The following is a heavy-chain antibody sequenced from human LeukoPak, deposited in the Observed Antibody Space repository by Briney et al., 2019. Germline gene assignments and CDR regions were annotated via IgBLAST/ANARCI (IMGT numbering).Heavy chain of an antibody. J-gene: IGHJ4*02. CDR1: GGSISSYY. Sequence: PSETLSLTCTVSGGSISSYYWSWIRQPPGKGLECFGYNYYSGSTNYNPSLKSRVTMSLDTSKNQLSLKLSSVTAADTAVYYCATMVQGVHTYFGSWGQGNLVAVSS. D-gene: IGHD3-10*01. CDR2: NYYSGST. V-gene: IGHV4-59*01. CDR3: ATMVQGVHTYFGS.